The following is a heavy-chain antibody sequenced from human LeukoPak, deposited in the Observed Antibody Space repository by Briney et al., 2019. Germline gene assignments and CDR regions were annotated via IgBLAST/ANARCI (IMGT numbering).Heavy chain of an antibody. V-gene: IGHV4-59*01. CDR3: ARGGGYFNY. CDR2: IYFSGST. J-gene: IGHJ4*02. CDR1: GDSISSDY. D-gene: IGHD3-16*01. Sequence: SETLSLTCNVSGDSISSDYWSWIRQPPGKGLEWIGYIYFSGSTNYNPSLKSRVTISVDTSKTQLSLKLSSVTAADTAVYSCARGGGYFNYWGQGTLVTVSS.